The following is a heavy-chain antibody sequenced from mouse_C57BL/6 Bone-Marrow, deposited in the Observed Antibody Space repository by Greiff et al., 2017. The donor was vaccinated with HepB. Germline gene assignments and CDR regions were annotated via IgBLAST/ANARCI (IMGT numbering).Heavy chain of an antibody. CDR1: GYTFTTYP. V-gene: IGHV1-47*01. Sequence: VKVVESGAELVKPGASVKLSCKASGYTFTTYPIEWMKQNHGKSLEWIGNFHPYNDDTKYNEKFKGKATLTVEKSSSTVYLELSRLTSDDSAVYYCARTGPYYFDDWGQGTTLTVSS. J-gene: IGHJ2*01. D-gene: IGHD4-1*01. CDR2: FHPYNDDT. CDR3: ARTGPYYFDD.